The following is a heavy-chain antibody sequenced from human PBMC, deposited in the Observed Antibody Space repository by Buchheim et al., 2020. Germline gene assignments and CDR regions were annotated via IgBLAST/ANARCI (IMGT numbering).Heavy chain of an antibody. CDR2: ISYDGINK. CDR3: ARDSPDCSSSVCPRDYYYNGMDV. CDR1: GFTFSTYA. Sequence: QVQLVESGGGLVQPGRSLRLSCAASGFTFSTYAMHWVRQAPGKGLQWVAVISYDGINKYYADSVKGRFTISRDNSKNTLYLQMNSLRADDTAVYYCARDSPDCSSSVCPRDYYYNGMDVWGQGTT. J-gene: IGHJ6*02. V-gene: IGHV3-30*01. D-gene: IGHD6-19*01.